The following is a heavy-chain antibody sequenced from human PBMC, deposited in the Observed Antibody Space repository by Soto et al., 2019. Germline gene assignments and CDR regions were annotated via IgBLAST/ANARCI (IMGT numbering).Heavy chain of an antibody. CDR2: LSSDGFGA. CDR3: ARDLGGPDY. D-gene: IGHD3-16*01. V-gene: IGHV3-74*03. Sequence: GGSLRLSCAASDFSLSPYWMHWVRQVPGRGLEWVARLSSDGFGAAYADSVKGRFFISRDIARNTLSLQMNSLRADDTAVYYCARDLGGPDYWGRGTSVTVS. CDR1: DFSLSPYW. J-gene: IGHJ4*02.